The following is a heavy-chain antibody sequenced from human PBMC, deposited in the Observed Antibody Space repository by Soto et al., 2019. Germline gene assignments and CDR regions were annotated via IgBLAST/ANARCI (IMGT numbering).Heavy chain of an antibody. Sequence: QVQLQQWGAGLLKPSETLSLTCAVYGGSFSGYYWSWIRQPPGKGLEWIGEINHSGSTNYNPSLKSRVTISVDTAKKQFSLKLSSVTAADTAVYYCARGRYGPVPDYWGQGTLVTVSS. J-gene: IGHJ4*02. CDR3: ARGRYGPVPDY. CDR1: GGSFSGYY. V-gene: IGHV4-34*01. CDR2: INHSGST. D-gene: IGHD1-1*01.